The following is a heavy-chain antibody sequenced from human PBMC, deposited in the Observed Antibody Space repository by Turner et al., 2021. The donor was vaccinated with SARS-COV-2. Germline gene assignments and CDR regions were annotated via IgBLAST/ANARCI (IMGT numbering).Heavy chain of an antibody. Sequence: WMGWINPNSGGTNYAQKFQGRVTMTRDTSISTAYMELSRLRSDDTAVYYCARGGLYYYDRSAYFNSHPDYWGQGTLVTVSS. CDR3: ARGGLYYYDRSAYFNSHPDY. V-gene: IGHV1-2*02. CDR2: INPNSGGT. J-gene: IGHJ4*02. D-gene: IGHD3-22*01.